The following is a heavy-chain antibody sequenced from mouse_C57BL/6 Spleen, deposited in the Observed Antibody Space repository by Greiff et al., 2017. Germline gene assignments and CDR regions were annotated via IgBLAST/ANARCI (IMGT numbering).Heavy chain of an antibody. Sequence: QVQLKQSGAELMKPGASVKLPCKATGYTFTGYRIEWVKQRPGHGLEWIGEILPGSGSTNYNEKFKGQATFTADTSSNTAYMQLRSLTTYESAIDYYAGCYCCGSSYGLFAYWGQGTLVTVSA. CDR3: AGCYCCGSSYGLFAY. CDR1: GYTFTGYR. D-gene: IGHD1-1*01. V-gene: IGHV1-9*01. J-gene: IGHJ3*01. CDR2: ILPGSGST.